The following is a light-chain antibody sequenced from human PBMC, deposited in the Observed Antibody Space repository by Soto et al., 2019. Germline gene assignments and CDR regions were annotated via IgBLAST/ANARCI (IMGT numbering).Light chain of an antibody. Sequence: DIQMTQSPSTLSASVGDRVTITCRASQSITIWLAWYQQKPGKAPKLLSFDASSLESGVPSRFSGSGSGTEFTLTISSLQPDDFATYYCQNYNGYSWTFGQGTKVEIK. CDR3: QNYNGYSWT. V-gene: IGKV1-5*01. CDR1: QSITIW. J-gene: IGKJ1*01. CDR2: DAS.